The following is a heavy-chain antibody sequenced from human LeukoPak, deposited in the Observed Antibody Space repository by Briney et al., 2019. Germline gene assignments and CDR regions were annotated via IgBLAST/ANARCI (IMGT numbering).Heavy chain of an antibody. D-gene: IGHD2-15*01. CDR2: IIPIFGTA. CDR3: ARDLVCSGGSCYSS. V-gene: IGHV1-69*01. J-gene: IGHJ5*02. Sequence: VASVKVSCKASGGTFSSYAISWVRQAPGQGLEWMGGIIPIFGTANYAQKFQCRVTITADESTSTAYMELSSLRSEDTAVYYCARDLVCSGGSCYSSWGQGTLVTVSS. CDR1: GGTFSSYA.